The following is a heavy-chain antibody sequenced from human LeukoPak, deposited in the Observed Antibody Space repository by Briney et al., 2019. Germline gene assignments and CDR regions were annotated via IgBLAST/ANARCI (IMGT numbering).Heavy chain of an antibody. D-gene: IGHD3-10*01. Sequence: SVKVSCQASGYTFTDNYIFWVRQAPGQGLEWVGRINPNSGSTDHARKFEGRVTLTRDTSVNTVYMELSDLRSDDTTLYYCARGATYYASGTFYPWGQGTLVTVSS. CDR1: GYTFTDNY. CDR2: INPNSGST. CDR3: ARGATYYASGTFYP. V-gene: IGHV1-2*06. J-gene: IGHJ5*02.